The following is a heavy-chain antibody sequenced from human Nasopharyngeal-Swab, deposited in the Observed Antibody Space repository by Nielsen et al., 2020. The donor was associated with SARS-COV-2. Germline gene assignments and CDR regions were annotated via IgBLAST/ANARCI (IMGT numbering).Heavy chain of an antibody. CDR3: ASEPGGMAAPGKHFDP. J-gene: IGHJ5*02. D-gene: IGHD6-13*01. Sequence: ASVKVSCKASGFTFSHYFMHWARQAPGQGLGWMGVITPSGGATNYARKFRGRVTMTRDPSTSTVYLDLSSLKSEDTAVYFCASEPGGMAAPGKHFDPWGQGTLVTVSS. V-gene: IGHV1-46*01. CDR2: ITPSGGAT. CDR1: GFTFSHYF.